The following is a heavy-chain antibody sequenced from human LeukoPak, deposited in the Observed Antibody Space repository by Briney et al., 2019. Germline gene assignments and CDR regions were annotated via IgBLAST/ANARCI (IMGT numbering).Heavy chain of an antibody. V-gene: IGHV1-69*05. Sequence: ASVKVSCKASGGTFSSYAISWVRQAPGQGFEWMGGIIPIFGTANYAQKFQGRVTITTDESTSTAYMELSSLRSEDTAVYYCAGGGAVVPAARWFDPWGQGTLVTVSS. CDR1: GGTFSSYA. CDR2: IIPIFGTA. CDR3: AGGGAVVPAARWFDP. D-gene: IGHD2-2*01. J-gene: IGHJ5*02.